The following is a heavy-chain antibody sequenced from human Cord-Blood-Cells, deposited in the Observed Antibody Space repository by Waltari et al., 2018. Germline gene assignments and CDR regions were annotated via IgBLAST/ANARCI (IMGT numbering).Heavy chain of an antibody. CDR1: GSTFPAYH. Sequence: QLRLVKSGAGVKRPGASVKVPCKASGSTFPAYHIPWVGQAPGQGLEWMRRINPNSGATNYAQKFKVRANMTRDTSISTAYMELSRLRSDDTAVYYCARAPRPTYGDYFDYWGQGTLVTVSS. J-gene: IGHJ4*02. V-gene: IGHV1-2*02. CDR3: ARAPRPTYGDYFDY. CDR2: INPNSGAT. D-gene: IGHD4-17*01.